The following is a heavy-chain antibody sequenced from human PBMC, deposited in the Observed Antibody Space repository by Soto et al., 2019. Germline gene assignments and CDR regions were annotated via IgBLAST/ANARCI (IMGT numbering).Heavy chain of an antibody. CDR3: ARGGITIFGVVIIPDY. CDR1: GGSISSGGYY. Sequence: PSETLSLTCTVSGGSISSGGYYWSWIRQHPGKGLEWIGYIYYSGSTYYNPSLKSRVTISVDTSKNQFSLKLSSVTAADTAVYYCARGGITIFGVVIIPDYWGQGTLLTVSS. J-gene: IGHJ4*01. CDR2: IYYSGST. D-gene: IGHD3-3*01. V-gene: IGHV4-31*03.